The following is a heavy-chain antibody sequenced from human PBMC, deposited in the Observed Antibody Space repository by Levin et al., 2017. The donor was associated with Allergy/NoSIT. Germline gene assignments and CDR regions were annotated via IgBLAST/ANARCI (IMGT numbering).Heavy chain of an antibody. Sequence: HGESLKISCQTSGYSSSTYWIAWLRQMPGKGLEWMGVIYAGDSYTRYSPSFQGQVTLSVDKSISTAYLQWSSLKASDTAMYYCARAFFENTSGPYRYWGQGTLVTVS. CDR3: ARAFFENTSGPYRY. CDR2: IYAGDSYT. D-gene: IGHD6-19*01. J-gene: IGHJ4*02. V-gene: IGHV5-51*01. CDR1: GYSSSTYW.